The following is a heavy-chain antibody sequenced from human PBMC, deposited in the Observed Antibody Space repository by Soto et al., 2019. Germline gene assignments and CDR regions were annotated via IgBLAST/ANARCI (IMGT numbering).Heavy chain of an antibody. CDR3: ARLSGYSYGYVVY. D-gene: IGHD5-18*01. CDR2: IYPGDSDT. Sequence: PGVSLKISCKGAEYSCTGYWIGLMSQMPGKGLEWMGIIYPGDSDTRYSPSFQGQVSISADKSISTAYLQWRSLKASATAMYYCARLSGYSYGYVVYWGQGALVTVSS. J-gene: IGHJ4*02. CDR1: EYSCTGYW. V-gene: IGHV5-51*01.